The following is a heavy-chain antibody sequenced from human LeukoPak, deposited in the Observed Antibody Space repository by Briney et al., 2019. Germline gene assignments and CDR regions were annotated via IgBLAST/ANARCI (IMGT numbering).Heavy chain of an antibody. J-gene: IGHJ4*02. CDR3: ARRDNSGWGSFDY. D-gene: IGHD6-19*01. CDR1: GYSFTSYW. V-gene: IGHV5-51*01. Sequence: GESLKISCKGSGYSFTSYWIGRVRQMPGKGLEGMGIIYPGDSDTRYSPSFQGQVTISADKSISTAYLHWSSLKASDTAMYYCARRDNSGWGSFDYWGQGTLVTVSS. CDR2: IYPGDSDT.